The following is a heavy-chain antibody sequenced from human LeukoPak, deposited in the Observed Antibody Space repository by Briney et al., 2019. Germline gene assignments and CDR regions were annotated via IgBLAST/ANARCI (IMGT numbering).Heavy chain of an antibody. D-gene: IGHD5-12*01. J-gene: IGHJ4*02. CDR3: VKDWWLRLFYYFDS. V-gene: IGHV3-64D*09. CDR1: GFTFSSSA. Sequence: GGSLRLSCSASGFTFSSSAMHWVRQAPEKGLEYVSAISSNGGGTYYADSVKARFTISRDNSKNTLYLQMSSLRGEDTAVYYCVKDWWLRLFYYFDSWGQGTLVTVSS. CDR2: ISSNGGGT.